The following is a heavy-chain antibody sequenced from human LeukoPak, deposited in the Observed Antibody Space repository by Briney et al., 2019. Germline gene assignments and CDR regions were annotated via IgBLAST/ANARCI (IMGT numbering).Heavy chain of an antibody. J-gene: IGHJ4*02. CDR2: IYHSGST. D-gene: IGHD6-19*01. CDR1: GYSISSGYY. V-gene: IGHV4-38-2*01. CDR3: ARQKRIGVACHCPTIDY. Sequence: SETLSLTCAVSGYSISSGYYWGWIRQPPGKGLEWIGSIYHSGSTYYNPSLKSRVTISVDTSKNQFSLKLNSVTAADTAVYYCARQKRIGVACHCPTIDYWGQGTLVTVSS.